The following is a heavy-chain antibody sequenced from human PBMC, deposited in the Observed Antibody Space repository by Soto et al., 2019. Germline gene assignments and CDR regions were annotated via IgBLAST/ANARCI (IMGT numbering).Heavy chain of an antibody. CDR3: ARGNVGGGSRGVPEYFQH. V-gene: IGHV3-33*01. Sequence: GGSLRLSCAASGFTFSSYGMHWVRQAPGKGLEWVAVIWYDGSNKYYADSVKGRFTISRDNSKNTLYLQMNSLRAEDTAVYYCARGNVGGGSRGVPEYFQHWGQGTLVTVSS. J-gene: IGHJ1*01. CDR1: GFTFSSYG. D-gene: IGHD2-15*01. CDR2: IWYDGSNK.